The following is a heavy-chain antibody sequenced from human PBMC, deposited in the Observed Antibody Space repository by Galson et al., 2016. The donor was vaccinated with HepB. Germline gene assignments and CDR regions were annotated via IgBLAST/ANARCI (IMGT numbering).Heavy chain of an antibody. V-gene: IGHV3-66*02. CDR3: VRGVYGDHGWFDY. D-gene: IGHD4-17*01. Sequence: SLRLSCAASGFTVSNNYMTWVRQAPGKGLEYVSVIYSGGTKYYADSVKGRFTISRENSQNSRFLQMKTLRAEDTAVYFCVRGVYGDHGWFDYWGQGTLVTVSS. CDR2: IYSGGTK. CDR1: GFTVSNNY. J-gene: IGHJ4*02.